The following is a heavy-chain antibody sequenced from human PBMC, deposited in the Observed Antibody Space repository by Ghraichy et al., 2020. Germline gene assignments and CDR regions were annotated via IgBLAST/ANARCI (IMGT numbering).Heavy chain of an antibody. Sequence: GESLNISCAASGFTFSSSNINWVRQAPGKGLEWVSSISTSSRYIYYADSVKGRFTISRDNAKNSLYLQMNTLRAEDTAVYYCARSWIEMATITAFDYWGQGTLVTVSS. J-gene: IGHJ4*02. D-gene: IGHD5-24*01. CDR3: ARSWIEMATITAFDY. CDR2: ISTSSRYI. V-gene: IGHV3-21*01. CDR1: GFTFSSSN.